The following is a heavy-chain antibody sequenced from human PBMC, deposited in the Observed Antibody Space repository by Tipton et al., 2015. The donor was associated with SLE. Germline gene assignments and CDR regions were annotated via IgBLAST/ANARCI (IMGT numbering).Heavy chain of an antibody. V-gene: IGHV4-59*01. CDR1: GASSSNYY. Sequence: TLSLTCTVSGASSSNYYWTWIRQPPGKGLEWIGYIYSSGSTNYNPSLKSRVTISLDTSKNQFSLKLSSLTAADTAVYYCARDDFYGMDVWGQGTTVTVSS. J-gene: IGHJ6*02. CDR3: ARDDFYGMDV. CDR2: IYSSGST.